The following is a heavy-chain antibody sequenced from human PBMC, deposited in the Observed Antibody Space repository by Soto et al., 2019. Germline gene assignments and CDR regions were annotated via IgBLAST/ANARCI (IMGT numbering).Heavy chain of an antibody. J-gene: IGHJ4*02. CDR1: GYTFTSYN. CDR3: ARPRYDFWSGYYSLDY. CDR2: INPNSGGT. D-gene: IGHD3-3*01. V-gene: IGHV1-2*02. Sequence: DSGKVYCKASGYTFTSYNMHWVRQAPGQGLEWMGWINPNSGGTNYAQKFQGRVTMTRDTSISTAYMELSRLRSDDTAVYYCARPRYDFWSGYYSLDYWGQGTLVTVSS.